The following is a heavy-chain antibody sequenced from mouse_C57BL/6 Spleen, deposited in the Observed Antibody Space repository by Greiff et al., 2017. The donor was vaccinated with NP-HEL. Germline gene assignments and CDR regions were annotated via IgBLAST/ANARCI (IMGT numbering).Heavy chain of an antibody. Sequence: QVQLQQSGAELVKPGASVKLSCKASGYTFTSYWMHWVKQRPGQGLEWIGMIHPNSGSTNYNEKFKSKATLTVDKSSSTAYMQLSSLTSEDSAVYYCARGGNYGSYWYFDVWGTGTTVTVSS. J-gene: IGHJ1*03. V-gene: IGHV1-64*01. D-gene: IGHD2-1*01. CDR1: GYTFTSYW. CDR3: ARGGNYGSYWYFDV. CDR2: IHPNSGST.